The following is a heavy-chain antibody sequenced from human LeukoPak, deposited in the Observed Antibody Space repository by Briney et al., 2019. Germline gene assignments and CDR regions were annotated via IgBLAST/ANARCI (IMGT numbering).Heavy chain of an antibody. D-gene: IGHD3-3*01. CDR2: ISGTGLTT. V-gene: IGHV3-23*01. CDR1: GLTFSTYS. CDR3: AKDRFGSFDS. J-gene: IGHJ4*02. Sequence: GGSLRLSCAASGLTFSTYSMSWVRQAPGKGLEWVSVISGTGLTTYYADSVKGRFTVSRDNSKNTTFLQMNSLKSDDTAVYFCAKDRFGSFDSWGQGTLVTVFS.